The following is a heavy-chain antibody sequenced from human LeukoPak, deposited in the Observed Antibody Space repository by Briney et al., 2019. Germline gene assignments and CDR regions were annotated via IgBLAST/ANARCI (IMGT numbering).Heavy chain of an antibody. CDR1: GGSINSVY. Sequence: SETLSLTCTVSGGSINSVYWSWIRQPPGKGLEWIGYIYYSGSTNYNPSLKSRVTISLDTSKNQFSLKLSSVTAADTAVYYCTRDRGQWLVDYWGQGTLVTVSS. CDR2: IYYSGST. D-gene: IGHD6-19*01. V-gene: IGHV4-59*12. J-gene: IGHJ4*02. CDR3: TRDRGQWLVDY.